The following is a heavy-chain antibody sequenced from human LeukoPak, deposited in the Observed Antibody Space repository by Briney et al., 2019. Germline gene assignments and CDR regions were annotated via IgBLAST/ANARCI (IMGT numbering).Heavy chain of an antibody. J-gene: IGHJ4*01. V-gene: IGHV3-66*01. D-gene: IGHD5-24*01. CDR2: IYSGGST. CDR1: GFTVSSNY. CDR3: VRRDGRPNYVEDY. Sequence: GGSLRLSCAASGFTVSSNYMSWVRQAPGRGLEWVSVIYSGGSTYYADSVKGRFTISRDNSKNTLYLQMNSLRAEDTAVYYCVRRDGRPNYVEDYWGHGTLVTVSS.